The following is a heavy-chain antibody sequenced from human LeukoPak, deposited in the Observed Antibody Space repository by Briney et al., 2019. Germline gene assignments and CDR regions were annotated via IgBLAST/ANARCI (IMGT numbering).Heavy chain of an antibody. V-gene: IGHV1-2*06. CDR3: ARVREQLKDAFDI. J-gene: IGHJ3*02. D-gene: IGHD2-2*01. CDR1: GYTFTGYY. CDR2: INPNSGGT. Sequence: ASVKVSCKASGYTFTGYYMHWARQAPGQGLEWMGRINPNSGGTNYAQKFQGRVTMTRDTSISTAYMELSRLRSDDTALYYCARVREQLKDAFDIWGQGTMVTVSS.